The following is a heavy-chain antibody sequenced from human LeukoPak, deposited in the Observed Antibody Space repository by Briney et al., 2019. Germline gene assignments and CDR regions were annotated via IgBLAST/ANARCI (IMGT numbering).Heavy chain of an antibody. V-gene: IGHV1-69*05. CDR2: IIPIFGTA. Sequence: ASVKVSCKASGGTFSSYAISWVRQAPGQGLEWMGGIIPIFGTANYAQKFQGRVTITTDESTSTAYMELSSLRSEDTAVYYCARSSSDYYGSGYYYYMDVWGKGTTVTVSS. D-gene: IGHD3-10*01. CDR3: ARSSSDYYGSGYYYYMDV. CDR1: GGTFSSYA. J-gene: IGHJ6*03.